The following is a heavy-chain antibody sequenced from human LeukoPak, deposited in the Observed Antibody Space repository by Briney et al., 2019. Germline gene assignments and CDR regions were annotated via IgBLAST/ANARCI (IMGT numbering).Heavy chain of an antibody. V-gene: IGHV3-33*06. CDR2: IWYDGSNK. CDR1: GFTFSSYG. CDR3: AKADSYYDLLTCFDF. J-gene: IGHJ4*02. Sequence: GGSLRLSCTASGFTFSSYGMHWVRQAPGKGLEWVAVIWYDGSNKYYADSVKGRFTISRDNSKNTLYLQMNSLRAEDTAVYYCAKADSYYDLLTCFDFWGQGTLVTVSS. D-gene: IGHD3-9*01.